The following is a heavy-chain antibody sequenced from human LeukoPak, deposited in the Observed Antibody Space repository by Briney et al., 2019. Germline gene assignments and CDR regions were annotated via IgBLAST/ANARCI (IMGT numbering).Heavy chain of an antibody. J-gene: IGHJ1*01. D-gene: IGHD2-15*01. Sequence: PGGSLRLSCAASGFTFSNFAMSWVRQAPGKGLEWVSAISGSISTYYADSVKGRFTISRDTSKNTLYLQMSSLRADDTAVYYCAKGGGVAATEYFQHWGQGTLVTVSS. CDR3: AKGGGVAATEYFQH. CDR2: ISGSIST. V-gene: IGHV3-23*01. CDR1: GFTFSNFA.